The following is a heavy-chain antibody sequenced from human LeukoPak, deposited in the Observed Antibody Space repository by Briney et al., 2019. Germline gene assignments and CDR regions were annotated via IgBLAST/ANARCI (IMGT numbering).Heavy chain of an antibody. CDR3: ARDPYYYDSSGGFDP. V-gene: IGHV1-69*04. J-gene: IGHJ5*02. D-gene: IGHD3-22*01. CDR2: IIPILGIA. Sequence: SVKVSCKASGGTFRSYAISWLRQAPGQGLEWMGRIIPILGIANYAQKFQGRVTITADKSTSTAYMELSSLRSEDTAVYYCARDPYYYDSSGGFDPWGQGTLVTVSS. CDR1: GGTFRSYA.